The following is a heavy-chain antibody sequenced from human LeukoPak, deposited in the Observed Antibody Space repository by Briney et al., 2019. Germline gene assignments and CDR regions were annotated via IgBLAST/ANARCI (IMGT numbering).Heavy chain of an antibody. J-gene: IGHJ6*02. Sequence: SETLSLTCTVSGGSISSSSYYWGWIRQPPGKGLEWIGSIYYSGSTYYNPSLKSRVTISVDTSKNQFSLKLSSVTAADTAVYYCARASVEGYHPNYYYYGMDVWGQGTTVTVSS. CDR1: GGSISSSSYY. CDR3: ARASVEGYHPNYYYYGMDV. CDR2: IYYSGST. D-gene: IGHD5-18*01. V-gene: IGHV4-39*07.